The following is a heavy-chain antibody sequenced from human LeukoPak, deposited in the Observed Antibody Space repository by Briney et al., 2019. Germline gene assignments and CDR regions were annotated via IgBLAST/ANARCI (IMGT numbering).Heavy chain of an antibody. J-gene: IGHJ4*02. CDR3: ARLGSSSAYYFDY. V-gene: IGHV4-34*01. Sequence: SETLSLTCAVYGGSFSGYYWSWIRQPPGKGLEWIGEINHSGSTNYNPSLKSRVTISVDTSKNQFSLKLSSVTAADTAVYYCARLGSSSAYYFDYWGQGTLVTVSS. CDR1: GGSFSGYY. CDR2: INHSGST. D-gene: IGHD6-6*01.